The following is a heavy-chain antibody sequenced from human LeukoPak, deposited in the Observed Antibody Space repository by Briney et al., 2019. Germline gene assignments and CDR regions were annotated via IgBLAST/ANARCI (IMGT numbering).Heavy chain of an antibody. CDR2: IKQDGSEK. V-gene: IGHV3-7*01. CDR1: GFIFSSYW. CDR3: ARDMKSGYDGNWFDP. Sequence: PGGSLRLSCAASGFIFSSYWMLWVRQASGKGLEWVANIKQDGSEKSYVNSVKGRFTISRDNAKNSLYLQMNSLRAEDTAVYYCARDMKSGYDGNWFDPWGQGTLVTVSS. D-gene: IGHD5-12*01. J-gene: IGHJ5*02.